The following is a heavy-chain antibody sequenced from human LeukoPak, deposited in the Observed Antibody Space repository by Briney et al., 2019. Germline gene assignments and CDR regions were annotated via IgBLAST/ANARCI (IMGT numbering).Heavy chain of an antibody. D-gene: IGHD6-19*01. CDR2: IYPGDSDT. CDR3: ARHVGGSGWYGWFDP. Sequence: GESLKISCKGSGYSFTSYWIGWVRQMPGKGLEWMGIIYPGDSDTRYSPSFQGQVTISADKSISTAYLQWSSLKASDTATYYCARHVGGSGWYGWFDPWGQGTLVTVSS. V-gene: IGHV5-51*01. CDR1: GYSFTSYW. J-gene: IGHJ5*02.